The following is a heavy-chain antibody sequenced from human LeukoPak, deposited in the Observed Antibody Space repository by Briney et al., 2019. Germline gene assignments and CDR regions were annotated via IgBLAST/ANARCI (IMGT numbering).Heavy chain of an antibody. CDR2: INHSGST. CDR1: GGSFSGYY. CDR3: SGPRSRGDYDSSGYPYDY. Sequence: SETLSLTCAVYGGSFSGYYWSWIRQPPGKGLEWIGEINHSGSTNYNPSLKSRVTISVDTSKNQFSLKLSSVTAADTAVYYCSGPRSRGDYDSSGYPYDYWGQGTLVTVSS. V-gene: IGHV4-34*01. D-gene: IGHD3-22*01. J-gene: IGHJ4*02.